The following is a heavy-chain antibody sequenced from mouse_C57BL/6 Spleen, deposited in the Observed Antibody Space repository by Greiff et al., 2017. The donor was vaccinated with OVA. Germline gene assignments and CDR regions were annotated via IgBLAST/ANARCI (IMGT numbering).Heavy chain of an antibody. V-gene: IGHV1-52*01. CDR3: ARGYYGSSYNYFDY. Sequence: QVQLKQPGAELVRPGSSVKLSCKASGYTFTSYWMHWVKQRPIQGLEWIGNIDPSDSETHYNQKFKDKATLTVDKSPSTAYMQLSSLTSEDSAVYYCARGYYGSSYNYFDYWGQGTTLTVSS. J-gene: IGHJ2*01. D-gene: IGHD1-1*01. CDR2: IDPSDSET. CDR1: GYTFTSYW.